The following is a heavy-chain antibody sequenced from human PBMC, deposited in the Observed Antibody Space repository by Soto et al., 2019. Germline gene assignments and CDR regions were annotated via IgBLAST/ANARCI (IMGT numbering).Heavy chain of an antibody. Sequence: ASVKVSCKASGYTFTDYFIHWVRQAPGQGLEWMGWINPKSGGTNYAPNFQGRVTMTRDTSTSTAYMELTWLRFDDTAVHYCARSRRSPAIQDDHCGQGTLVTASS. J-gene: IGHJ4*02. CDR1: GYTFTDYF. CDR3: ARSRRSPAIQDDH. V-gene: IGHV1-2*02. D-gene: IGHD2-21*02. CDR2: INPKSGGT.